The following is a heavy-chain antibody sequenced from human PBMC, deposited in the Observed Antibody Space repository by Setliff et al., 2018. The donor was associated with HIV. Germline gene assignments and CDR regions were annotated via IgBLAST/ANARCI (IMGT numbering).Heavy chain of an antibody. D-gene: IGHD3-22*01. Sequence: GGSLRLSCAASGFTFSDYYMSWLRQAPGKGLEWVGRIKSKTDGGTSDYAAPVKGRFTISRDDSKTTLYLQMSSLKTEDTAVYYCTTDLDSSGYYLRGAFDIWGQGTMVTVSS. CDR1: GFTFSDYY. J-gene: IGHJ3*02. CDR3: TTDLDSSGYYLRGAFDI. V-gene: IGHV3-15*01. CDR2: IKSKTDGGTS.